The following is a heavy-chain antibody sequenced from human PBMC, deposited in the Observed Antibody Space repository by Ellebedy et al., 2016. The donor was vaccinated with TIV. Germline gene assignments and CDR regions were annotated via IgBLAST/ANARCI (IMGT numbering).Heavy chain of an antibody. Sequence: GGSLRLSCAASGFTFISYRMSWVRQAPGKGLEWVANIKQDGSEKYYVDSVKGRFTISRDNAKNSLYLQMNSLRAEDTAVYYCARFIREPLGYCSGGSCYGLFDWFDPWGQGTLVTVSS. CDR1: GFTFISYR. CDR3: ARFIREPLGYCSGGSCYGLFDWFDP. J-gene: IGHJ5*02. D-gene: IGHD2-15*01. CDR2: IKQDGSEK. V-gene: IGHV3-7*03.